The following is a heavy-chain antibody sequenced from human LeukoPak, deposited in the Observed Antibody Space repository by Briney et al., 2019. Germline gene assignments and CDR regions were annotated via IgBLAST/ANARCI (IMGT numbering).Heavy chain of an antibody. D-gene: IGHD6-13*01. CDR3: ARFRRGSWFTQTFDY. Sequence: SETLSLTCAVYGGSFSGYYWSWIRQPPGKGLEWIGEINHSGSTNYNPSLKSRVTISVDTSKNQFSLKLSSVTAADTAVYYCARFRRGSWFTQTFDYWGQGTLVTVS. V-gene: IGHV4-34*01. J-gene: IGHJ4*02. CDR1: GGSFSGYY. CDR2: INHSGST.